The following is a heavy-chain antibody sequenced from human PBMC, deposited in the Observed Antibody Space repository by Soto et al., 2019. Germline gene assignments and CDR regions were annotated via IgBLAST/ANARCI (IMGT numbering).Heavy chain of an antibody. CDR3: ASGIQLWLRRINNGYSG. V-gene: IGHV1-69*13. Sequence: SVKVSCTAPGCTFSTYAISWVRQAPGQGLEWMGGIIPMFGTANYAQRFQDRVTITADESTNTVYMELSSLRSEDTAVYFCASGIQLWLRRINNGYSGWGQGTLVTVSS. CDR1: GCTFSTYA. J-gene: IGHJ4*02. D-gene: IGHD5-18*01. CDR2: IIPMFGTA.